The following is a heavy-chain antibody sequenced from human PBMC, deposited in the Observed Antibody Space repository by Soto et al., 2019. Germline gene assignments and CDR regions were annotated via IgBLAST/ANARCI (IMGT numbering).Heavy chain of an antibody. D-gene: IGHD2-15*01. V-gene: IGHV3-21*01. CDR2: ISSSSSYI. J-gene: IGHJ6*03. CDR1: GFTFSSYS. Sequence: GGSLRLSCAASGFTFSSYSMNWVRQAPGKGLEWVSSISSSSSYIYYADSVKGRFTISRDNAKNSLYLQMNSLRAEDTAVYYCARPPARDIVVVVAAPYYYYMDVWGKGTTVTVSS. CDR3: ARPPARDIVVVVAAPYYYYMDV.